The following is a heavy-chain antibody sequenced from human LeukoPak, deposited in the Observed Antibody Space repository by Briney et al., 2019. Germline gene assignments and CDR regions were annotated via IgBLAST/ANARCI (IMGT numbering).Heavy chain of an antibody. CDR2: IYYSGGT. V-gene: IGHV4-39*07. CDR1: GGSISSSSYY. CDR3: AREKSRDGYNTFDY. D-gene: IGHD5-24*01. J-gene: IGHJ4*02. Sequence: PSETLSLTCTVSGGSISSSSYYWGWIRQPPGKGLEWIGSIYYSGGTYYNPSLKSRVTISVDTSKNQLSLKLSSVTAADTAVYYCAREKSRDGYNTFDYWGQGTLVTVSS.